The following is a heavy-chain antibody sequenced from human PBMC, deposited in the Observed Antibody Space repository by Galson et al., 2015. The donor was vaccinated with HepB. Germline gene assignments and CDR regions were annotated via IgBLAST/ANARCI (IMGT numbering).Heavy chain of an antibody. V-gene: IGHV3-43*01. CDR3: AKDIVGATGS. J-gene: IGHJ5*02. CDR1: GFTFGDYT. Sequence: LRLSCAASGFTFGDYTMHWVRQAPGKGLEWVSLISWDGGSTYYADSVKGRFTISRDNSKNSLYLQMNSLRTEDTALYYCAKDIVGATGSWGQGTLVTVSS. CDR2: ISWDGGST. D-gene: IGHD1-26*01.